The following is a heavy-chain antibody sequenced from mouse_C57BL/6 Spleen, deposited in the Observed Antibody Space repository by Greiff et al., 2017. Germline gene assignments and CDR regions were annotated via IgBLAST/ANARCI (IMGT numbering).Heavy chain of an antibody. CDR1: GYTFTSYW. CDR3: ARNSKHGGCAMDD. J-gene: IGHJ4*01. Sequence: QVQLQQPGTELVMPGASVKLSCKASGYTFTSYWMHWVKQRPGQGLEWIGNINPSNGGTNYNEKFKSKSTLTVDKSSSTAYMQLSSLTSEDSAVYYCARNSKHGGCAMDDWGKVISVTAAS. CDR2: INPSNGGT. D-gene: IGHD2-5*01. V-gene: IGHV1-53*01.